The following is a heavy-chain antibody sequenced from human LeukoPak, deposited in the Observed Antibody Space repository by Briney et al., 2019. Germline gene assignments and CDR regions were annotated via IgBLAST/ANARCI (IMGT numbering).Heavy chain of an antibody. CDR2: IKQDGSEK. Sequence: PGGSLRLSCAASGFTFSSYSMNWVRQAPGKGLEGVANIKQDGSEKYYVDSVKGRFTISRDNAKNSLYLQMNSLRAEDTAVYYCARGRQGKRRTMVRGVVYYYYYYMDVWGKGTTVTVSS. D-gene: IGHD3-10*01. V-gene: IGHV3-7*04. CDR3: ARGRQGKRRTMVRGVVYYYYYYMDV. CDR1: GFTFSSYS. J-gene: IGHJ6*03.